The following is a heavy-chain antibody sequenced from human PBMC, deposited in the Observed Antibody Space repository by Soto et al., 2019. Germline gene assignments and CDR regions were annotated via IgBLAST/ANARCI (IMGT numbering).Heavy chain of an antibody. Sequence: GGSLRLSCAASGFTFSSYGMHWVRQAPGKGLEWVAVISYDGSNKYYADSVKGRFTISRDNSKNTLYLQMNSLRAEDTAVYYCAKDGTWFGEMGFVYYFDYWGQGTLVTVSS. CDR1: GFTFSSYG. CDR2: ISYDGSNK. CDR3: AKDGTWFGEMGFVYYFDY. J-gene: IGHJ4*02. V-gene: IGHV3-30*18. D-gene: IGHD3-10*01.